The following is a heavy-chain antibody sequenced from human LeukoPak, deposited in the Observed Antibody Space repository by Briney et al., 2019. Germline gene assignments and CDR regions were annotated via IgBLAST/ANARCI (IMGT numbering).Heavy chain of an antibody. Sequence: GGSLRLSCAASGFTFSSYAMSWVRQAPGKGLEWVSAISGSGGSTYYADSVKGRFTISRDNSKNTLYLQMNSLRAEDTAVYYCARGIGVEMAAYYYYYGMDVWGQGTTVTVSS. D-gene: IGHD5-24*01. J-gene: IGHJ6*02. CDR2: ISGSGGST. CDR3: ARGIGVEMAAYYYYYGMDV. CDR1: GFTFSSYA. V-gene: IGHV3-23*01.